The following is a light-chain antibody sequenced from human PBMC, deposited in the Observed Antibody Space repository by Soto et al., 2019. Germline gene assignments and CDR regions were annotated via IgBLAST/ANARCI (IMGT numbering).Light chain of an antibody. J-gene: IGKJ3*01. Sequence: DIVMTQSPDSLAVSLGDRATLNCKASQSVLYNSDNKNYLAWFQQKPGQPPKLLISWASTRASGVPDRFSGSGSGTDFTLTISSLQSEDVAVYYCHHYYSTPFTFGPGTKVDIK. CDR3: HHYYSTPFT. CDR1: QSVLYNSDNKNY. CDR2: WAS. V-gene: IGKV4-1*01.